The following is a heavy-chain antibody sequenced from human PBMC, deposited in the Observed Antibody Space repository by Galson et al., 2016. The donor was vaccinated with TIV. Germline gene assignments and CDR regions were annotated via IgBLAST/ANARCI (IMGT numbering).Heavy chain of an antibody. D-gene: IGHD5-12*01. Sequence: SLRLSCAASGFRFNNYWMHWVRQAPGMGLVWVSRINSDGRTISYVDTVTGRFTISRDKAKNTLYLQMNSLRAEDTAVYYCARTHDIALTPFDIWGQGTMVAVSS. CDR3: ARTHDIALTPFDI. CDR2: INSDGRTI. J-gene: IGHJ3*02. CDR1: GFRFNNYW. V-gene: IGHV3-74*01.